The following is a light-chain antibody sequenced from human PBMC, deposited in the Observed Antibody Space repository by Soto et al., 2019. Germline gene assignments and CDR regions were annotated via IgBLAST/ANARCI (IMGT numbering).Light chain of an antibody. CDR2: DAS. V-gene: IGKV3-20*01. J-gene: IGKJ4*01. CDR3: QQYGSSPLT. CDR1: QSITSSY. Sequence: EPALTQPPGTPSLSQGGRATRSCRASQSITSSYLAWYQQKPAQAPRLLTYDASSSATRIRDTFSGSGIGTDFSPTISRLEPEDFAVYCCQQYGSSPLTFGGGTKVDIK.